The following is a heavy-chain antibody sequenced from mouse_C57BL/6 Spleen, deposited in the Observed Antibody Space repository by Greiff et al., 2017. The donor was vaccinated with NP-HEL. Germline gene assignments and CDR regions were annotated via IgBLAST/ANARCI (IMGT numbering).Heavy chain of an antibody. Sequence: EVQLQQSGPELVKPGASVKISCKASGYTFTDYYMNWVKQSHGQSLEWIGDINPNNGGTSYNQKFKGKATLTVDKSSSTAYMELRSLTSEDSAVYYCARRFGYWGQGTTLTVSS. V-gene: IGHV1-26*01. CDR3: ARRFGY. CDR1: GYTFTDYY. CDR2: INPNNGGT. J-gene: IGHJ2*01.